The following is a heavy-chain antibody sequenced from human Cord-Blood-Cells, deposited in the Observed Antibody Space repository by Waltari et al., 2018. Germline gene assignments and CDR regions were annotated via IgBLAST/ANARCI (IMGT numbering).Heavy chain of an antibody. D-gene: IGHD1-26*01. CDR1: GYTFTRYD. J-gene: IGHJ6*02. CDR2: MNQKLGNR. V-gene: IGHV1-8*01. Sequence: QVQLVQSGAEVKKPGASVKVSCKASGYTFTRYDINWVRQATGQGLEWMGCMNQKLGNRVYAPKVQGRVTMTRNTSRSAAYMERSSLRSEDTAVYYCARGPSGSYYGMDGWGQGTTVTVSS. CDR3: ARGPSGSYYGMDG.